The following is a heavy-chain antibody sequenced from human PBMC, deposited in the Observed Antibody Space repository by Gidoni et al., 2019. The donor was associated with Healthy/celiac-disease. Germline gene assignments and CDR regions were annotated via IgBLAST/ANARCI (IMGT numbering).Heavy chain of an antibody. J-gene: IGHJ4*02. CDR2: INHSGST. CDR1: GGSFRGYY. Sequence: QVQLQLWGAGLLKPSETLSLTCAVYGGSFRGYYWSWLRPPPGKGLEWIGEINHSGSTNYNPSLKSRVTISVDTSKNQFSLKLSSVTAADTAVYYCARGVWFGELLGFDYWGQGTLVTVSS. D-gene: IGHD3-10*01. CDR3: ARGVWFGELLGFDY. V-gene: IGHV4-34*01.